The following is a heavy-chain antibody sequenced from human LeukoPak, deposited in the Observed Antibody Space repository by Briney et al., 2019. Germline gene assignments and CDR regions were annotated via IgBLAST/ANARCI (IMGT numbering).Heavy chain of an antibody. V-gene: IGHV4-59*01. J-gene: IGHJ5*02. CDR3: ARTTGPVGWFDP. CDR1: GGSISSYY. Sequence: SETLSLTCTVSGGSISSYYWSWIRQPPGKGLEWIGYIYYSGSTNYNPSLKSRVTISVDTSKNQFSLKLSSVTAADTAVYYCARTTGPVGWFDPWGQGTLVTVSS. CDR2: IYYSGST. D-gene: IGHD1-14*01.